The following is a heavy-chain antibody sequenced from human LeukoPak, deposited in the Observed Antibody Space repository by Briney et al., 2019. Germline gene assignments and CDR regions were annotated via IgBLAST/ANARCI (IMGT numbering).Heavy chain of an antibody. CDR3: AKRLAMTGTYHFDY. CDR2: IKSKTDGGTT. D-gene: IGHD6-19*01. V-gene: IGHV3-15*07. Sequence: GGSLRLSCAASGFIFTNAWLNWLRQAPGKGLEWVGRIKSKTDGGTTDYAAPVKGRFTISRDDSKNTLYLHMNSLRAEDTAVYYCAKRLAMTGTYHFDYWGQGTLVTVSS. CDR1: GFIFTNAW. J-gene: IGHJ4*02.